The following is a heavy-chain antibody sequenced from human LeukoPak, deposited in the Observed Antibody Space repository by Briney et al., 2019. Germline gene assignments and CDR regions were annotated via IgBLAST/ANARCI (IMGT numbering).Heavy chain of an antibody. CDR1: GYTFTVYY. J-gene: IGHJ4*02. CDR2: INPNSGGT. CDR3: ARGGITMVRGVMGYFDY. Sequence: ASVKVSYKASGYTFTVYYMHWVRQAPGQGLEWMGWINPNSGGTNYAQKFQGWVTMTRDTSISTAYMELSRLRSDDTAVYYCARGGITMVRGVMGYFDYWGQGTLVTVSS. V-gene: IGHV1-2*04. D-gene: IGHD3-10*01.